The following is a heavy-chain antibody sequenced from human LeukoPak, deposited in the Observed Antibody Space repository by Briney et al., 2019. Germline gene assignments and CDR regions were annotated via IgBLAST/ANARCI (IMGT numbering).Heavy chain of an antibody. Sequence: PSETLSLTCAVYGGSFSGYYWSWIRQPPGKGLEWIGEINHSGSTNYNPSLKSRVTISVDTSKNQFSLKLGSVTAADTAVYYCARTQWLVVSAFDIWGQGTMVTVSS. CDR1: GGSFSGYY. J-gene: IGHJ3*02. CDR2: INHSGST. V-gene: IGHV4-34*01. CDR3: ARTQWLVVSAFDI. D-gene: IGHD6-19*01.